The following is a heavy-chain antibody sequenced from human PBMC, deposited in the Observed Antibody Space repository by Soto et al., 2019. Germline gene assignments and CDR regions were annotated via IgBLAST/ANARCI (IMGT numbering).Heavy chain of an antibody. D-gene: IGHD3-10*01. Sequence: QVQLQQWGAGLLKPSETLSLTCGVFGGSFSGYYWTWIRQPPGKGLEWIGEIYHSGGTNYHPSLKSRVTISVDTSNNPFSLKLSSVTAADTAVYYCARGALVWFGAHDYYGMDVWGQGTTVTVSS. J-gene: IGHJ6*02. CDR3: ARGALVWFGAHDYYGMDV. CDR1: GGSFSGYY. CDR2: IYHSGGT. V-gene: IGHV4-34*01.